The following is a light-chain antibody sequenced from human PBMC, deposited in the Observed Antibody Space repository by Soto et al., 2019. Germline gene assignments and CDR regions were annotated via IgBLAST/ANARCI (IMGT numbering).Light chain of an antibody. CDR2: EVS. CDR1: SSDVASYQR. J-gene: IGLJ1*01. CDR3: SSYTSSSTYV. Sequence: QSALTQPPSVSGSPGQSVTISCTGTSSDVASYQRVSWYQQPPGTAPKLMIYEVSNRPSGVPDRFSGSKSGNTVSLTISGLQAEDEADYYCSSYTSSSTYVFGTGTKLTVL. V-gene: IGLV2-18*02.